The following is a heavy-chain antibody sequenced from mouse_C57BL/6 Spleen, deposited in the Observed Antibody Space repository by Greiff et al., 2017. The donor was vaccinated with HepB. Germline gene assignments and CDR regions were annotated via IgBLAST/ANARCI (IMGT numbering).Heavy chain of an antibody. CDR3: ARDDYGSSFPYYYAMDY. Sequence: EVQLQQSGGGLVKPGGSLKLSCAASGFTFSSYAMSWVRQTPEKRLEWVATISDGGSYTYYPDNVKGRFTISRDNAKNNLYLQMSHLKSEDTAMYYCARDDYGSSFPYYYAMDYWGQGTSVTVSS. V-gene: IGHV5-4*01. CDR2: ISDGGSYT. J-gene: IGHJ4*01. D-gene: IGHD1-1*01. CDR1: GFTFSSYA.